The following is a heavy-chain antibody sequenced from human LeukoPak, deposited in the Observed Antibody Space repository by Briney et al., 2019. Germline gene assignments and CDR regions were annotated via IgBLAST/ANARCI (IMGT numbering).Heavy chain of an antibody. J-gene: IGHJ6*02. CDR3: AIADPGQWLELGYYYGMDV. Sequence: ASVKVSCTASGYTFTGYYMHWVRQAPGQGLEWMGWINPNSGGTNYAQKFQGRVTMTRDTSISTAYMELSRLRSDDTAVYYCAIADPGQWLELGYYYGMDVWGQGTTVTVSS. CDR2: INPNSGGT. CDR1: GYTFTGYY. V-gene: IGHV1-2*02. D-gene: IGHD1-7*01.